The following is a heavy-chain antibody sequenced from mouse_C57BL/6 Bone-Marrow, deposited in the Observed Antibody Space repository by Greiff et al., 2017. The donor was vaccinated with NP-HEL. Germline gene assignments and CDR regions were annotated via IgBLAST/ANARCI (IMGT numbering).Heavy chain of an antibody. CDR2: INPSTGGT. CDR1: GYSFTGYY. V-gene: IGHV1-42*01. Sequence: VQLQQPGPELVKPGASVKISCKASGYSFTGYYMNWVKQSPEKSLEWIGEINPSTGGTTYNQKFKAKATLTVDKSSSTAYMQLKSLTSEDSAVYYCARKVITEFAYWGQGTLVTVSA. J-gene: IGHJ3*01. CDR3: ARKVITEFAY. D-gene: IGHD1-1*01.